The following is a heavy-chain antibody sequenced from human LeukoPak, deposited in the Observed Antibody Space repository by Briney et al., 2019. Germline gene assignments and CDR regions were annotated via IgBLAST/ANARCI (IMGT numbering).Heavy chain of an antibody. V-gene: IGHV1-8*03. J-gene: IGHJ4*02. CDR1: GYTFTSYY. CDR3: ARVISRDFWTRPDY. Sequence: ASVKVSCKASGYTFTSYYMHWVRQATGQGLEWMGWMNPNSGNTGYAQKFQGRVTITRNTSISTAYMELSSLRPEDTAVYYCARVISRDFWTRPDYWGQGTLVTVSS. CDR2: MNPNSGNT. D-gene: IGHD3/OR15-3a*01.